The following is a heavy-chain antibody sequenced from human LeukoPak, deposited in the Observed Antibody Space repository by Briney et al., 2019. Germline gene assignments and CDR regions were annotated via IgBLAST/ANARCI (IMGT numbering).Heavy chain of an antibody. CDR2: ISSNGGST. D-gene: IGHD2-2*01. CDR3: ARLHCSSTSCLFDY. V-gene: IGHV3-64*01. Sequence: PGGSLRLSCAASGFTFISYAMHWVRQAPGKGLEYVSAISSNGGSTYYAKSVKGGFTISRDNSKNTLYLQMGSLRVEDMAVYYCARLHCSSTSCLFDYWGQGTLVTVSS. J-gene: IGHJ4*02. CDR1: GFTFISYA.